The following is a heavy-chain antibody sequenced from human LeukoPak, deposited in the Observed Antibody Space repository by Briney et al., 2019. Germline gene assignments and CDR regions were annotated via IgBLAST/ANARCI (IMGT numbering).Heavy chain of an antibody. J-gene: IGHJ3*01. CDR1: GFTFSTYS. Sequence: GGSLRLSCAASGFTFSTYSMNWVRQAPGKGLEWISSIATSSNYIYYAGSLKGRFTISRDNAKNSLYLHMNSLRPEDTAVYYCARGRSITILRGVAISDGFDLWGQGTKVTVS. CDR2: IATSSNYI. CDR3: ARGRSITILRGVAISDGFDL. D-gene: IGHD3-10*01. V-gene: IGHV3-21*06.